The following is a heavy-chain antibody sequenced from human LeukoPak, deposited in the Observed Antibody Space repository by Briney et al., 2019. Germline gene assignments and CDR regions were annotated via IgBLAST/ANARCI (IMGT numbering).Heavy chain of an antibody. CDR2: INPNSGGT. V-gene: IGHV1-2*02. CDR1: GYTFTGYY. J-gene: IGHJ4*02. D-gene: IGHD7-27*01. CDR3: ARSTGGIGY. Sequence: ASVKVSCKASGYTFTGYYMHWVRQAPGQGLEWMGWINPNSGGTNYAQKFQGRVTMARDTSISTAYMGLSRLRSDDTAVYYCARSTGGIGYWGQGTLVTVSS.